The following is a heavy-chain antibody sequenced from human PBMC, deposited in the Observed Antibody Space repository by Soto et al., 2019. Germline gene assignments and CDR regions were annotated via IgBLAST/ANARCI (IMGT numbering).Heavy chain of an antibody. V-gene: IGHV4-59*01. CDR2: IYYGGSI. J-gene: IGHJ5*02. CDR3: TVAYYDINGYSLDP. D-gene: IGHD3-22*01. Sequence: ASETLSLTCSVSGGSLSSGYWTLIRQPPGKGLEWIGYIYYGGSINYNPSLKSRVIISVDTAKNQFSLRLSSVTAADTAVYYCTVAYYDINGYSLDPWGQGTAVTVSS. CDR1: GGSLSSGY.